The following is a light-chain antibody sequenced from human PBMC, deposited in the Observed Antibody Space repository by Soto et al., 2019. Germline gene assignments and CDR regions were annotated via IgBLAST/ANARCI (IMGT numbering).Light chain of an antibody. V-gene: IGLV3-21*02. CDR1: DIGSKR. J-gene: IGLJ1*01. CDR3: QVWDSSRNLVV. CDR2: DDS. Sequence: SYALTQPPSVSVAPGQTARITSGGNDIGSKRVHWYQQKPGQASVLVVYDDSDRPSGIPERFSGSNSDANSGNAATLTISRVEAGDEADYFCQVWDSSRNLVVFGSGTKVTVL.